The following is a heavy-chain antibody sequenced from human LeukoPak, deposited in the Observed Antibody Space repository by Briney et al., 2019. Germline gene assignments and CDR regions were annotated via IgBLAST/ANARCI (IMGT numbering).Heavy chain of an antibody. Sequence: GGSLRLSCAASGFTFSSYAMSWVRQAPGKGLEWASAISGSGGSTYYADSVKGRFTISRDNSKNTLYLQMNSLRAEDTAFYYCAKAALLGGVVARGFDSWGQGTLVTVSS. CDR1: GFTFSSYA. CDR3: AKAALLGGVVARGFDS. J-gene: IGHJ4*02. CDR2: ISGSGGST. D-gene: IGHD3-16*02. V-gene: IGHV3-23*01.